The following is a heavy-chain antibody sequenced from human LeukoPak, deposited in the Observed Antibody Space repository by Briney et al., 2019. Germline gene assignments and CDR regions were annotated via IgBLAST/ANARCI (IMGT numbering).Heavy chain of an antibody. Sequence: GRSLRLSCAASGFTFDDYAMHWVRQAPGKGLEWVSGISWNSGSIGYADSVKGRFSISRDNAKNSLYLQMNSLRAEDTAFYYCAKAMETGGQWLVPTLDYWGQGTLVTVSS. D-gene: IGHD6-19*01. V-gene: IGHV3-9*01. CDR2: ISWNSGSI. CDR1: GFTFDDYA. CDR3: AKAMETGGQWLVPTLDY. J-gene: IGHJ4*02.